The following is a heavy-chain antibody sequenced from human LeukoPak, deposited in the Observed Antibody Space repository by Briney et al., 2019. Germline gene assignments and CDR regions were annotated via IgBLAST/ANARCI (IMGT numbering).Heavy chain of an antibody. J-gene: IGHJ4*02. CDR3: AKDLKAQYYYDSSGYSSLFDY. D-gene: IGHD3-22*01. Sequence: GGSLRLSCAASGFTFSSYAMSWVRQAPGKGLVWVSAISGSGGSTYYADSVKGRFTISRDNSKNTLYLQMNSLRAEDTAVYYCAKDLKAQYYYDSSGYSSLFDYWGQGTLVTVSS. CDR1: GFTFSSYA. V-gene: IGHV3-23*01. CDR2: ISGSGGST.